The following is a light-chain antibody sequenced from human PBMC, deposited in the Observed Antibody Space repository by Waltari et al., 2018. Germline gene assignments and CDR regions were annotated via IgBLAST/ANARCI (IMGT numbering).Light chain of an antibody. Sequence: YELTQPPSVSVSPGQTARITCSGDALPKQYAYWFQQKPGQAPAVVIYKNSERPSGMPGRFSGSRSGTTVTLTISGVQAEDEADYYCQSGDSSGTYWVFGGGTKLTVL. V-gene: IGLV3-25*03. J-gene: IGLJ3*02. CDR1: ALPKQY. CDR2: KNS. CDR3: QSGDSSGTYWV.